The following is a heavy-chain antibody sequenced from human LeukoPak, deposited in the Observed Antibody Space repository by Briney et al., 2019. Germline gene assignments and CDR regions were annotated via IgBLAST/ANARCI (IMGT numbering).Heavy chain of an antibody. CDR3: TRLSYDSSGYSNE. CDR2: IRSKANSYAT. D-gene: IGHD3-22*01. J-gene: IGHJ4*02. Sequence: GGSLRLSCAASGFTFSGSAMHWVRQASGKGLEWVGRIRSKANSYATAYAASVKSRFTISRDDSKNTAYLQMNSLKTEDTAVYYCTRLSYDSSGYSNEWGQGTLVTVSS. V-gene: IGHV3-73*01. CDR1: GFTFSGSA.